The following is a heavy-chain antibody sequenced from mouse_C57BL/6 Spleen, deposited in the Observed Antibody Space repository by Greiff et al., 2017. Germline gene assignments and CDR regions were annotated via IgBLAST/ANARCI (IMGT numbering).Heavy chain of an antibody. V-gene: IGHV1-15*01. CDR1: GYTFTDYE. CDR2: IDPETGGT. Sequence: VKLMESGAELVRPGASVTLSCKASGYTFTDYEMHWVKQTPVHGLEWIGAIDPETGGTAYNQKFKGKAILTADKSSSTAYMELRSLTSEDSAVYYCTRGDGYDGLFWGQGTLVTVSA. D-gene: IGHD2-2*01. J-gene: IGHJ3*01. CDR3: TRGDGYDGLF.